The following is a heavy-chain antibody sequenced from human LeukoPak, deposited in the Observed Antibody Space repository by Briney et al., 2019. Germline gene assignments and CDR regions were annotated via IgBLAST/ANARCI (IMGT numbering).Heavy chain of an antibody. V-gene: IGHV3-30-3*01. Sequence: GGSLRLSCGASGFTFSSFAMHWVRQAPGKGLEWLAVIPYDGSNDYYAGSLKGRFTMSRDNSRNTLYLQIKSLRPDDTAVYYCARDAGGAFYWYFDLWGRGTQVTVSS. CDR2: IPYDGSND. CDR1: GFTFSSFA. D-gene: IGHD1-26*01. J-gene: IGHJ2*01. CDR3: ARDAGGAFYWYFDL.